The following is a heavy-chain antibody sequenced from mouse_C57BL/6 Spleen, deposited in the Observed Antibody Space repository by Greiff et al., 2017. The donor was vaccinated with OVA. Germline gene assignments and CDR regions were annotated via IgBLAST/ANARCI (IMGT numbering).Heavy chain of an antibody. CDR1: GYAFTNYL. CDR3: ARDTTVVGYYAMDY. D-gene: IGHD1-1*01. CDR2: INPGSGGT. V-gene: IGHV1-54*01. Sequence: QVQLKESGAELVRPGTSVKVSCKASGYAFTNYLIEWVKQRPGQGLEWIGVINPGSGGTNYNEKFKGKATLTADKSSSTAYMQLSSLTSEDSAVYFCARDTTVVGYYAMDYWGQGTTVTVSS. J-gene: IGHJ4*01.